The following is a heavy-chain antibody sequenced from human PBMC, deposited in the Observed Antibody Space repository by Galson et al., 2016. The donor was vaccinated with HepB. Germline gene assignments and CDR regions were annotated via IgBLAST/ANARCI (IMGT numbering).Heavy chain of an antibody. J-gene: IGHJ4*02. Sequence: SLRLSCAASGFTLNIYTMYWVRQAPGKGLEWVAVISYDGKKKYIAHSLKGRFTISRDNSKSTVYLQMNSLRAEDTAVYYCARGAGTVMTVIYFDYWGQGAPVTVSS. CDR1: GFTLNIYT. V-gene: IGHV3-30*04. CDR3: ARGAGTVMTVIYFDY. CDR2: ISYDGKKK. D-gene: IGHD2-21*02.